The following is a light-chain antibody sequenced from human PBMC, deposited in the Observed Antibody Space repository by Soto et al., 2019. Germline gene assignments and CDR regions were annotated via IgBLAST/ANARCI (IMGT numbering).Light chain of an antibody. V-gene: IGLV2-11*01. CDR3: CSYAGSYTFGV. J-gene: IGLJ1*01. CDR1: SSDVGGYNY. Sequence: QSALTQPRSVSGSPGQSVTISCTGTSSDVGGYNYVSWYQQHPGNAPKLMIYDVSKRPSGVPDRFSGSKSGNTASLTISGLQAEDEADYYCCSYAGSYTFGVFGTGTKVTVL. CDR2: DVS.